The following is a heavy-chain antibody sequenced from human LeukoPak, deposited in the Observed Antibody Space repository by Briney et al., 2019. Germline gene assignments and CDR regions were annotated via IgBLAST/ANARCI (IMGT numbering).Heavy chain of an antibody. CDR2: ISSSGSTI. J-gene: IGHJ4*02. CDR3: ARDLARIQLWEHLDY. CDR1: GFTFSSYE. V-gene: IGHV3-48*03. Sequence: GGSLRLSCAASGFTFSSYEMNWVRQAPGKGLEWVSYISSSGSTIYYADSVKGRFTISRDNAKNSLYLQMNSLRAEDTAVYYCARDLARIQLWEHLDYWGQGTLVTVSS. D-gene: IGHD5-18*01.